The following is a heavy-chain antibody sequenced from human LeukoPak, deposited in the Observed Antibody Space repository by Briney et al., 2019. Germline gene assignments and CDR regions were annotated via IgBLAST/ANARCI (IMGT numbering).Heavy chain of an antibody. V-gene: IGHV3-30-3*01. CDR1: GFTFSSYA. CDR2: ISYDGSNK. CDR3: ARDPYYYGSESHYSFDY. J-gene: IGHJ4*02. Sequence: GGSLRLSCAASGFTFSSYAMHWVRQAPGKGLEWVAVISYDGSNKYYADSVKGRFTISRDNSKNTLYLQMNSLRAEDTAVYYCARDPYYYGSESHYSFDYWGQGTLVTVSS. D-gene: IGHD3-10*01.